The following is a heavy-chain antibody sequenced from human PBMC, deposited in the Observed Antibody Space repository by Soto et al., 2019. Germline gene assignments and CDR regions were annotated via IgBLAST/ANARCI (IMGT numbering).Heavy chain of an antibody. J-gene: IGHJ5*02. CDR2: IYYSGST. V-gene: IGHV4-39*01. Sequence: PSETLCLTCTVSGGSISSSSYYWGWIRQPPGKGLEWIGSIYYSGSTYYNPSLKRPVTISVDTSKNQFSLKLSSVTAADTAVYYCARRPNTIFGVVPGWFDPWGQGTLVTVSS. CDR3: ARRPNTIFGVVPGWFDP. D-gene: IGHD3-3*01. CDR1: GGSISSSSYY.